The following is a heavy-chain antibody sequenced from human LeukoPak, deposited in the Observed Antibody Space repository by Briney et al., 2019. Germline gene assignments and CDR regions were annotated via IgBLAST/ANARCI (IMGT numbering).Heavy chain of an antibody. CDR3: ARDGITMDRGVIIAAVDY. D-gene: IGHD3-10*01. CDR2: ISAYTGNT. J-gene: IGHJ4*02. V-gene: IGHV1-18*01. CDR1: GYTFTNYG. Sequence: ASVKVSCKASGYTFTNYGISWVRQAPGQGLERMGWISAYTGNTNYAQKLQGRVTMTTDTSTSTAYMELRSLRSDDTAVYYCARDGITMDRGVIIAAVDYWGQGTLVTVSS.